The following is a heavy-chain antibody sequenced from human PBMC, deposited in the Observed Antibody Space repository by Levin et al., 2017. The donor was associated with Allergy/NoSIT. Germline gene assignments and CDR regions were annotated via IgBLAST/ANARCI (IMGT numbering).Heavy chain of an antibody. V-gene: IGHV4-39*01. CDR2: IYYSGST. CDR1: GGSIRSSSYY. J-gene: IGHJ6*02. CDR3: ARLIAVAGTPSHVYYYDGMDV. Sequence: SQTLSLTCTVSGGSIRSSSYYWGWIRQPPGKGLEWIGSIYYSGSTYYNPSLKSRVTISVDTSKNQFSLKLSSVTAADTAVYYCARLIAVAGTPSHVYYYDGMDVWGQGTTVTVSS. D-gene: IGHD6-19*01.